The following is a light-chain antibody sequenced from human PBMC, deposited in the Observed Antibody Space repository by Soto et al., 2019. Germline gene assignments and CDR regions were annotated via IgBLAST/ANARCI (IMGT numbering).Light chain of an antibody. Sequence: QSVLTQPPSASGTPGERVTISCSTSSSNIGGNTVNWYQQVPGTAPKLLIYSYDQRPSGVPDRFSGSKSGTSASLAISGLQSEDEADYYCAAWDASLNGYVFGNGTKVTVL. CDR3: AAWDASLNGYV. J-gene: IGLJ1*01. CDR1: SSNIGGNT. V-gene: IGLV1-44*01. CDR2: SYD.